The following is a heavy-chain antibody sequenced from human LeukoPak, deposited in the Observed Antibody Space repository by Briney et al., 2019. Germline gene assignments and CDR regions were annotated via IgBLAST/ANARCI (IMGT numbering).Heavy chain of an antibody. Sequence: GGSLRLSCAASGFTFSSYAMSWVRQAPGKGLEWVSTISGSTGNTYYADSVKGRFSISRDDSKNTLHLQLNSLRAEDTAVYYCAKRRIRGEPAFDYWGQGTLVTVSS. CDR1: GFTFSSYA. V-gene: IGHV3-23*01. CDR3: AKRRIRGEPAFDY. D-gene: IGHD3-10*01. J-gene: IGHJ4*02. CDR2: ISGSTGNT.